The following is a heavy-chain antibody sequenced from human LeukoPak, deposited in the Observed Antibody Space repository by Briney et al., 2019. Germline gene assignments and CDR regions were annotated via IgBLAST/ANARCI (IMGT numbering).Heavy chain of an antibody. Sequence: ASVKVSCKASGYTFTSYGISWVRQATGQGLEWMGWMNPNSGNTGYAQKFQGRVTITRNTSISTAYMELSSLRSEDTAVYYCARTPAWEPKGDGFDYWGQGTLVTVSS. V-gene: IGHV1-8*03. CDR1: GYTFTSYG. D-gene: IGHD1-26*01. CDR2: MNPNSGNT. CDR3: ARTPAWEPKGDGFDY. J-gene: IGHJ4*02.